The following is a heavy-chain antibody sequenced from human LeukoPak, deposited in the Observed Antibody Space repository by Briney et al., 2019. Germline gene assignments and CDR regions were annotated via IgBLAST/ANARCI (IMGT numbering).Heavy chain of an antibody. J-gene: IGHJ4*02. Sequence: SETLALTCTVSDGSLNNNYWSWLRQPPGKGLEWIGYIYYRGNTNYNPSLKSRVTITLDTSNNQFSLKLSSVTAADTAVYYCARVAAAWPVHIDYWGQGTLVTVSS. CDR2: IYYRGNT. V-gene: IGHV4-59*08. CDR3: ARVAAAWPVHIDY. D-gene: IGHD2-15*01. CDR1: DGSLNNNY.